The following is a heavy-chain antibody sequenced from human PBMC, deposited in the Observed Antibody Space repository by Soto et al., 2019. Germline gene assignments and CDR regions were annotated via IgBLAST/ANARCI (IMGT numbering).Heavy chain of an antibody. V-gene: IGHV4-34*01. D-gene: IGHD3-22*01. CDR3: AREVMRYYDSSGYSAFDY. CDR2: INHSGST. J-gene: IGHJ4*02. CDR1: GGSFSGYN. Sequence: SETLSLTCAVYGGSFSGYNWTWIRQPPGKGLEWIGEINHSGSTNYNPSLKSRVTISVDTSKNQFSLKLSSVTAADTAVYYCAREVMRYYDSSGYSAFDYWGQGTLVTVSS.